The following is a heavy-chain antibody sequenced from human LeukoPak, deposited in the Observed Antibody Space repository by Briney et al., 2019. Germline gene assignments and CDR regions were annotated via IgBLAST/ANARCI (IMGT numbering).Heavy chain of an antibody. J-gene: IGHJ4*02. Sequence: GGSLRLSCAASGFTFSSYAMSWVRQAPGKGLEWVSAVSGSGGGTYYADSVKGRFTISRDNSKNTLYLQMNSLRAEDTAVYYCAKALSILSRRNSFDSWGQGTQVTVSS. CDR3: AKALSILSRRNSFDS. CDR1: GFTFSSYA. CDR2: VSGSGGGT. D-gene: IGHD6-6*01. V-gene: IGHV3-23*01.